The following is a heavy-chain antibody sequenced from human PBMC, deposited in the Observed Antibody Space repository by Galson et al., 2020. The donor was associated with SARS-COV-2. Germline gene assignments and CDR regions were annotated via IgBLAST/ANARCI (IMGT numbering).Heavy chain of an antibody. Sequence: HGESLKISCKGFGYSFTSYLINWVRQMPGKGLEWMGRIDPNDTYTKYSPSFQGHFTFSLDKSINTAYLQWRSLKASDSAMYYCARPGPVDTVMADAWGQGTLVTVSS. CDR1: GYSFTSYL. CDR3: ARPGPVDTVMADA. V-gene: IGHV5-10-1*01. J-gene: IGHJ5*02. D-gene: IGHD5-18*01. CDR2: IDPNDTYT.